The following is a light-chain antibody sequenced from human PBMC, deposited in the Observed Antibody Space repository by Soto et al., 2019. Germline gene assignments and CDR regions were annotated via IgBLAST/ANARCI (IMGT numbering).Light chain of an antibody. Sequence: EIVLTQSPGTLCLSPGERATLSCRASQSVRSGYIAWYQQKPGQAPRLLVSGASGRATGIPDRFSGSGSGTDFTLTISRLEPEDVAVYYCQQFVSSPYTFGQGIKLEIK. J-gene: IGKJ2*01. CDR1: QSVRSGY. V-gene: IGKV3-20*01. CDR3: QQFVSSPYT. CDR2: GAS.